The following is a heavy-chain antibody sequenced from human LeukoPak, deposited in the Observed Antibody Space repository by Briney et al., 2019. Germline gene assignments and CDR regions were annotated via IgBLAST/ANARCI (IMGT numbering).Heavy chain of an antibody. CDR1: GFTFSSYA. CDR2: IYSGGST. Sequence: GGSLRLSCAASGFTFSSYAMSWVRQAPGKGLEWVSVIYSGGSTDYADSVKGRFTISRDNSKNTLYLQMNSLRAEDTAVYYCARSSSSWARSYFDYWGQGTLVTVSS. V-gene: IGHV3-66*02. D-gene: IGHD6-13*01. CDR3: ARSSSSWARSYFDY. J-gene: IGHJ4*02.